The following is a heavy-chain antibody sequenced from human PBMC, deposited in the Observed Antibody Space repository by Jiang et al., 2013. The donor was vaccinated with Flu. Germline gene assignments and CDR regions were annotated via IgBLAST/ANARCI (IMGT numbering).Heavy chain of an antibody. V-gene: IGHV5-51*01. J-gene: IGHJ4*02. D-gene: IGHD6-19*01. CDR2: YPGDSDT. Sequence: YPGDSDTRYSPSFQGQVTISADKSISTAYLQWSSLKASDTAMYYCARHWGIAVAGNFDYWGQGTLVTVSS. CDR3: ARHWGIAVAGNFDY.